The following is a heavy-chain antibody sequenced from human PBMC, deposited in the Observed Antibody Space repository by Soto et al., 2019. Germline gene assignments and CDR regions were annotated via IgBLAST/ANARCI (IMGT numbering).Heavy chain of an antibody. CDR2: IYYTGTT. Sequence: SETLSLTCSVSGGSVTNINYFWAWIRQSPGKGLEWIANIYYTGTTFYNPSLRSRVSMTIDASKNRFSLNLSSVTASDTAFYYCARHEYVSSSYDLLDVWGRGTMVTVSS. J-gene: IGHJ3*01. CDR1: GGSVTNINYF. D-gene: IGHD3-22*01. V-gene: IGHV4-39*01. CDR3: ARHEYVSSSYDLLDV.